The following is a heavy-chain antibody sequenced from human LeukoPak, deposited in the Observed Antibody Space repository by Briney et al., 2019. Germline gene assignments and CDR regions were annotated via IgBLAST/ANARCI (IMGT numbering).Heavy chain of an antibody. D-gene: IGHD6-19*01. CDR1: GYTFTSYY. Sequence: GASVKVSCKASGYTFTSYYMHWVRQAPGQGLEWMGIINPSGGSTSYAQKFQGRVTMTRDTSTSTVYMELSSLRPEDTAVYYCARDRETRGRDSSGWYRGAFDIWGQGTMVTVSS. V-gene: IGHV1-46*01. CDR2: INPSGGST. CDR3: ARDRETRGRDSSGWYRGAFDI. J-gene: IGHJ3*02.